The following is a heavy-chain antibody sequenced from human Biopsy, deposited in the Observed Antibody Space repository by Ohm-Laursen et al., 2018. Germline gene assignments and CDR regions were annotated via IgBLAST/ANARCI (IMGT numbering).Heavy chain of an antibody. V-gene: IGHV4-59*01. Sequence: PGTLSLTCTVSGESMGTYYWTWIRQPPGKGLEWIASIYYSGTTNKNPSLKSRVTISVDTSKRQFYLELSSVTAADTAIYYCARVRGGFLEWFDYWGQGTLITVSS. J-gene: IGHJ5*01. CDR2: IYYSGTT. CDR1: GESMGTYY. D-gene: IGHD3-3*01. CDR3: ARVRGGFLEWFDY.